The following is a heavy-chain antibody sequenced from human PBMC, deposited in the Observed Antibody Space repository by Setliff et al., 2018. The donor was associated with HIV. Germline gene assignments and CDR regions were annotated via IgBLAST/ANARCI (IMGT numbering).Heavy chain of an antibody. CDR3: ARDRMGRGYFGFDF. J-gene: IGHJ4*02. V-gene: IGHV1-69*13. Sequence: SVKVSCKASGGSFSNYAINWVRQAPGQGLEWMGKIIPIFGTANYAQNFQGRVTITADESTSTAYIELSSLRSEDTAVYYCARDRMGRGYFGFDFWGQGTLVTVSS. CDR2: IIPIFGTA. D-gene: IGHD3-22*01. CDR1: GGSFSNYA.